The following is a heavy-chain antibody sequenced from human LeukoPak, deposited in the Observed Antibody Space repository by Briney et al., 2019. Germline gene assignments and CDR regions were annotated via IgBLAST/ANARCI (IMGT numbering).Heavy chain of an antibody. Sequence: SETLSLTCTVSGGSISTYSWTWIRQPPGKGLEWIGNIYCSGSTNYNPSLKSRVTISIDTSKNQFSLKVSSVTAADTAVYYCARAHSSGWPHMFDPWGQGTLVTVSS. CDR1: GGSISTYS. V-gene: IGHV4-59*01. CDR2: IYCSGST. D-gene: IGHD6-19*01. J-gene: IGHJ5*02. CDR3: ARAHSSGWPHMFDP.